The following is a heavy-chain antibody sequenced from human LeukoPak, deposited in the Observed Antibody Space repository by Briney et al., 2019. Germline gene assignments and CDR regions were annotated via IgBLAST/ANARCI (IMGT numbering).Heavy chain of an antibody. CDR2: VNENSRRT. V-gene: IGHV3-23*01. Sequence: PGGSLRLSCAASGFSFSDYAMGWVRQAPGKGLEWVSTVNENSRRTYYADSVKGRFTMSRDNSKNTLYLQMNSLRAEDTAIYYCAKRIAAAGPWGQGTLVTVSS. CDR3: AKRIAAAGP. D-gene: IGHD6-13*01. J-gene: IGHJ4*02. CDR1: GFSFSDYA.